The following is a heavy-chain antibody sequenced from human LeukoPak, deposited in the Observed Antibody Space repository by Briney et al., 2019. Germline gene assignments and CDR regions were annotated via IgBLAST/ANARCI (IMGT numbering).Heavy chain of an antibody. J-gene: IGHJ4*02. CDR3: ARAVAGEYFDF. CDR2: IYSGGNT. D-gene: IGHD6-19*01. V-gene: IGHV3-53*01. Sequence: GSLRLSCAASGFTFSSYEMNWVRQAPGKGLEWVSIIYSGGNTYYADSVKGRFTISRDNSKNTVDLQMNSLRAEDTAVYYCARAVAGEYFDFWGQGTLVTVSS. CDR1: GFTFSSYE.